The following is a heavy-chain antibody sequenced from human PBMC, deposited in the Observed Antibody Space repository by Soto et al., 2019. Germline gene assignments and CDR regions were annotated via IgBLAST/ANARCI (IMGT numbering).Heavy chain of an antibody. D-gene: IGHD6-19*01. J-gene: IGHJ4*02. CDR1: GFTFSSYW. Sequence: GGSLRLSCAASGFTFSSYWMSWVRQAPGKGLEWVANIKQDGSEKYYVDSVKGRFTISRDNAKNSLYLQMNSLRAEDTAVYYCARGRAVAGKYYFDYWGQGTLVTVSS. V-gene: IGHV3-7*05. CDR3: ARGRAVAGKYYFDY. CDR2: IKQDGSEK.